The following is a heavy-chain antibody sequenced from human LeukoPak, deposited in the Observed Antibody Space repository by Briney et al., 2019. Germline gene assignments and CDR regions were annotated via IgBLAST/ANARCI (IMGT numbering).Heavy chain of an antibody. J-gene: IGHJ4*02. V-gene: IGHV3-33*08. CDR2: IWYDGSNK. Sequence: GGSLRLSCAASGFTFSSYWMSWVRQAPGKGLEWVAVIWYDGSNKYYADSVKGRFTISRDNSKNTLYLQMNSLRAEDTAVYYCARDLVPAAPTGYWGQGTLVTVSS. CDR1: GFTFSSYW. CDR3: ARDLVPAAPTGY. D-gene: IGHD2-2*01.